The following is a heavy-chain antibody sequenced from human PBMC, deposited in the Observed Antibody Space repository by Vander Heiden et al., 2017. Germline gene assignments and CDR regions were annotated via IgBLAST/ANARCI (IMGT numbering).Heavy chain of an antibody. CDR2: IVYNGDT. D-gene: IGHD2-2*01. V-gene: IGHV4-39*01. J-gene: IGHJ6*02. CDR3: ARHRYAVPMDV. Sequence: QLRLQASGSGLVTPSETMSLTCPVSCGSLSSTSYYSGWVRQPPGKGLVYIGSIVYNGDTYYTPSLRCRVTISVDTSKYQFSLRLSSVTAADTAVYYCARHRYAVPMDVWGQGTTVTVSS. CDR1: CGSLSSTSYY.